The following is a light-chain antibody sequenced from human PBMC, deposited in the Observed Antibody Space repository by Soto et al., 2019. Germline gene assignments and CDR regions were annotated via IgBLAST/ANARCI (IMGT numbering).Light chain of an antibody. CDR2: EVS. Sequence: QSALTQPASVSGSPGQSITISCTGTSSDVGGYNYVSWYQQHPGKAPKLMIYEVSNRPSGVSNRFSGSTSGNTASLTISGLQAEDEADYYCSSYTSSSRVFGGGTKLTVL. CDR1: SSDVGGYNY. V-gene: IGLV2-14*01. CDR3: SSYTSSSRV. J-gene: IGLJ3*02.